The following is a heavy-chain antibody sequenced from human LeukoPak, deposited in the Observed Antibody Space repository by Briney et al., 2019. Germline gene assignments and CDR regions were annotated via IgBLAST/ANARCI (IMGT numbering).Heavy chain of an antibody. CDR2: IKSKADGGTT. CDR1: GFTLTDAW. Sequence: GGSLRLSCAASGFTLTDAWMTWVRQAPGKGLEWVGRIKSKADGGTTDYAAPVKGRFTISRDDSKNTLFLQMNSLKAEDTAVYYCTMDGLRDNSGWYVDYWGQGTLVTVSS. J-gene: IGHJ4*02. CDR3: TMDGLRDNSGWYVDY. D-gene: IGHD6-19*01. V-gene: IGHV3-15*01.